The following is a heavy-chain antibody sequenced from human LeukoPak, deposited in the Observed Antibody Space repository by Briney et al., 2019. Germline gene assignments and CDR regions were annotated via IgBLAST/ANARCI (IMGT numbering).Heavy chain of an antibody. V-gene: IGHV4-59*12. CDR3: ARSATYYDFWSGFVFDY. J-gene: IGHJ4*02. D-gene: IGHD3-3*01. Sequence: SETLSLTCTVSGGSISSYHWIWIRQTPGKGLQWIGFINYGGTANYNPSLTSRVTMSVGTSKNQFSLKLSSVTAADTAVYYCARSATYYDFWSGFVFDYWGQGTLVTVSS. CDR1: GGSISSYH. CDR2: INYGGTA.